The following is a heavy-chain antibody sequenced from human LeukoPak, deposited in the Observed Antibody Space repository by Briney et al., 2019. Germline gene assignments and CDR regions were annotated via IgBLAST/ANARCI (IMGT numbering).Heavy chain of an antibody. J-gene: IGHJ4*02. D-gene: IGHD3-22*01. CDR3: AKTAYYDSSAYFDY. V-gene: IGHV3-53*01. CDR2: IYSDGTI. CDR1: GFTVRSNY. Sequence: GALRLSCTASGFTVRSNYLSWVRQAPGKGLEWVSVIYSDGTIYYADSVKGQFTISRDISRNTVFLQMNSLRAEDTAVYYCAKTAYYDSSAYFDYWGQGTLVTVSS.